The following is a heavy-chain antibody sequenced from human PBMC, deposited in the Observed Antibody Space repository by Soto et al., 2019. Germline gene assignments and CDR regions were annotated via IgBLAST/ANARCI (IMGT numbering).Heavy chain of an antibody. V-gene: IGHV1-18*01. J-gene: IGHJ6*02. D-gene: IGHD6-19*01. Sequence: ASVKVSCKASGYTFTSYGISWVRQAPGQGLEWMGWISAYKGNTNYAQKLQGRVTMTTDTSTSTAYMELRSLRSDDTAVYYCARVLGSGWFSVWTSSGMDVWGQGTTVTVSS. CDR2: ISAYKGNT. CDR3: ARVLGSGWFSVWTSSGMDV. CDR1: GYTFTSYG.